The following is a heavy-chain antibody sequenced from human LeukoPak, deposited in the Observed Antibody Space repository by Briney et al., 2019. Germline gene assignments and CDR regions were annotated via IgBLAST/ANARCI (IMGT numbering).Heavy chain of an antibody. Sequence: PGRSLRLSCAASGFTFSSYGMHWVRQAPGKGLEWVAVIWYDGSNKYYADSVKGRFTISRDNSKNTLYLQMNSLRAEDTAVYYCARDPPVFPYGYGMDVWGQGTTVTVSS. V-gene: IGHV3-33*01. J-gene: IGHJ6*02. CDR2: IWYDGSNK. CDR3: ARDPPVFPYGYGMDV. CDR1: GFTFSSYG. D-gene: IGHD3-10*01.